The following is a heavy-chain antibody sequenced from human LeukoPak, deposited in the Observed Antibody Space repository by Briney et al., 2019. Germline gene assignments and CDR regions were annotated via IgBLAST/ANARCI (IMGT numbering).Heavy chain of an antibody. CDR3: VKDTSRTAAGTTLGSLDY. J-gene: IGHJ4*02. CDR2: ISYDGINK. V-gene: IGHV3-30*18. Sequence: GGSLRLSCAASGLIFSDFGMHWVRQAPGKGLEWVAVISYDGINKYYADSVKGRFTISRDNSMNTLYLQMNSLRPEDTAIYYCVKDTSRTAAGTTLGSLDYWGQGTLVTVS. CDR1: GLIFSDFG. D-gene: IGHD6-13*01.